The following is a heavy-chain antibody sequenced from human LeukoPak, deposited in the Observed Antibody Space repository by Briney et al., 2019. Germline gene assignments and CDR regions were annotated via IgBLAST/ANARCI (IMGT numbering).Heavy chain of an antibody. CDR2: INSDGSST. J-gene: IGHJ6*02. CDR1: GFTFSSYW. V-gene: IGHV3-74*01. D-gene: IGHD2-2*02. Sequence: PGGSLRLSCAASGFTFSSYWTHWVRQAPGKGLVWVSRINSDGSSTSYADSVKGRFTISRDNAKNTLYLQMNSLRAEDTAVYYCARDGEPAAIPPWALYYYYGMDVWGQGTTVTVSS. CDR3: ARDGEPAAIPPWALYYYYGMDV.